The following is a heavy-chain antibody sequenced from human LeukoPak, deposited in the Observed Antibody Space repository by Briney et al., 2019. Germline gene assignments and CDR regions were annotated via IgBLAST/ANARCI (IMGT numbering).Heavy chain of an antibody. V-gene: IGHV3-21*01. D-gene: IGHD2-15*01. CDR3: AATRKGVVAATTH. J-gene: IGHJ4*02. CDR2: ISSSSSYI. CDR1: GFTFSSYS. Sequence: GGSLRLSRAASGFTFSSYSMNWVRQAPRKGLAWVSSISSSSSYIYYADSVKGRFTISRDNAKNSLYLQMNSLRAEDTAVYYCAATRKGVVAATTHWGQGTLVTVSS.